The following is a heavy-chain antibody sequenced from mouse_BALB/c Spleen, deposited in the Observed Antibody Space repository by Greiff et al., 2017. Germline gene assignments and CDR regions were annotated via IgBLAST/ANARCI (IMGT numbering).Heavy chain of an antibody. V-gene: IGHV1-15*01. D-gene: IGHD4-1*01. CDR3: TRSLANWYYFDY. CDR2: IDPETGGT. Sequence: QVQLQQSGAELVRPGASVTLSCKASGYTFTDYEMHWVKQTPVHGLEWIGAIDPETGGTAYNQKFKGKATLTADKSSSTAYMELRSLTSEDSAVYYCTRSLANWYYFDYWGQGTTLTVSS. CDR1: GYTFTDYE. J-gene: IGHJ2*01.